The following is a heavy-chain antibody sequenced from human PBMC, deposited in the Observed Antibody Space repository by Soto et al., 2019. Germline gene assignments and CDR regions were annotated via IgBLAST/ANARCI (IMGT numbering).Heavy chain of an antibody. J-gene: IGHJ6*02. CDR1: GVTFSSYA. V-gene: IGHV1-69*13. D-gene: IGHD3-22*01. Sequence: SGKVSCKASGVTFSSYAISLVRHPPGQGLECMVGIIPIFGTADYAQKLQGRVTITADESTSTAYMELSSLRSEDTAVYYCARFGAYYYDSSGYYPDPYYYYGMDVWGQGTTVTVSS. CDR3: ARFGAYYYDSSGYYPDPYYYYGMDV. CDR2: IIPIFGTA.